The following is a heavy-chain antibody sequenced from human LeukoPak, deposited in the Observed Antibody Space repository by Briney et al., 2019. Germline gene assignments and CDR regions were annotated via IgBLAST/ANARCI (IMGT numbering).Heavy chain of an antibody. Sequence: GGSLRLSCAASGFTFSTYAMHWVRQAPGKGLEWVAVISYDGSNKYYADSVKGRFTISRDNSKNTLYLQMNSLRAEDTAVYYCARDRGAFSGYSTSRTIDYWGQGTLVTVSS. CDR3: ARDRGAFSGYSTSRTIDY. D-gene: IGHD5-12*01. V-gene: IGHV3-30-3*01. CDR2: ISYDGSNK. J-gene: IGHJ4*02. CDR1: GFTFSTYA.